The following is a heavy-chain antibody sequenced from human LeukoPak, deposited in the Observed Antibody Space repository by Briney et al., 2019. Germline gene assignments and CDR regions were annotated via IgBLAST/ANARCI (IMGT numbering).Heavy chain of an antibody. CDR3: ARFTSNLHAFDI. D-gene: IGHD2-2*01. V-gene: IGHV4-39*05. Sequence: PSETPSLTCTVSGGYISGDTYYCVWIRQPPGEGLEYIGGVSYNGNTYYNPSLKSRVTISVDTSKNQLPLKLNSVTAADTAVYFCARFTSNLHAFDIWGQGTVVTVSS. J-gene: IGHJ3*02. CDR1: GGYISGDTYY. CDR2: VSYNGNT.